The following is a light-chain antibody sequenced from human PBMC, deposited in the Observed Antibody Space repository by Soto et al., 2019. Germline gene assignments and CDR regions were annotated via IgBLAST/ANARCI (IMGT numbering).Light chain of an antibody. Sequence: IQMTQSPSSLSASVGDRVTNTCRASQGIRNDLGWYQQKPGKAPKLLIYAASSLQSGVPSRFSGSGSGTEFTLTISGLQSEDFAVYYCHQYNMWPPLIFGGGTKVDIK. CDR1: QGIRND. J-gene: IGKJ4*01. CDR3: HQYNMWPPLI. V-gene: IGKV1-17*01. CDR2: AAS.